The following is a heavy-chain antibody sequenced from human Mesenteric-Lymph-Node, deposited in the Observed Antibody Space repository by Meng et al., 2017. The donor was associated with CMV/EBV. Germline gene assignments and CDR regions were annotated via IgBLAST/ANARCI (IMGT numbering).Heavy chain of an antibody. CDR1: GYTFTSYG. D-gene: IGHD3-10*01. CDR3: ATGPSLSAAFDI. J-gene: IGHJ3*02. Sequence: ASVKVSCKASGYTFTSYGISWVRQAPGQGLEWMGWISAYNGNTNYAQKFQGRVTMTEDTSTSTAYMELSSLRSEDSATYYCATGPSLSAAFDIWGPGTMVTVSS. CDR2: ISAYNGNT. V-gene: IGHV1-18*01.